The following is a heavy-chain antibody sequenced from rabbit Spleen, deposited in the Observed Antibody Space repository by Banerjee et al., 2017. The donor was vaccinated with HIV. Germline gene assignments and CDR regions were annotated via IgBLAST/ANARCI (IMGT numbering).Heavy chain of an antibody. CDR3: ARDMGVAAGYYFNL. J-gene: IGHJ4*01. V-gene: IGHV1S7*01. Sequence: QLVESGGDLVKPGASLTLTCTASGFSFSSGYYMCWVRQAPGKGLEWIGYIDPVFGSTVYASWVNGRFTISRHNAQNTLYLQLNSLTAADTATYFCARDMGVAAGYYFNLWGQGTLVTVS. CDR2: IDPVFGST. D-gene: IGHD4-1*01. CDR1: GFSFSSGYY.